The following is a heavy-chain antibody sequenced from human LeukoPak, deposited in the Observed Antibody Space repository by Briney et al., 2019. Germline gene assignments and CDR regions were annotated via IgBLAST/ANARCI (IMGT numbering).Heavy chain of an antibody. CDR3: ARERDIVVVPAASRSANWFDP. V-gene: IGHV1-46*01. CDR1: GYTFTSYY. J-gene: IGHJ5*02. CDR2: INPSGGST. D-gene: IGHD2-2*01. Sequence: ASVKVSCKASGYTFTSYYMHWVRQAPGQGLEWMGIINPSGGSTSYAQKFQGRVTMTRDMSTSTVYMELSSLRSEDTAVYYCARERDIVVVPAASRSANWFDPWGQGTLVTVSS.